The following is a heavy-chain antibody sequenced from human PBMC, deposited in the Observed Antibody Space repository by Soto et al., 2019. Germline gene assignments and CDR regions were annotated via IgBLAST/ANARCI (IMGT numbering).Heavy chain of an antibody. CDR3: ARGPSAHITHYYYYYYGMDV. Sequence: PSETLSLTCTVSGGSISSGDYYWSWIRQPPGKGLEWIGYIYYSGSTNYNPSLKSRVTISVDTSKNQFSLKLSSVTAADTAVYYCARGPSAHITHYYYYYYGMDVWGQGTTVTVSS. J-gene: IGHJ6*02. D-gene: IGHD1-20*01. CDR2: IYYSGST. V-gene: IGHV4-30-4*01. CDR1: GGSISSGDYY.